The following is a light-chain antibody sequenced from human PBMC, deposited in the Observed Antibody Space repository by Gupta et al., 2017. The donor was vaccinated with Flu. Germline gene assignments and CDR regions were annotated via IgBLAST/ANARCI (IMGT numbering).Light chain of an antibody. CDR1: QRISNY. V-gene: IGKV1-39*01. CDR3: HQTDMSPNN. J-gene: IGKJ2*01. CDR2: AAS. Sequence: DIEMTQSPSSLSASVGDRVTITCRTSQRISNYLNWYQQKSGRAPNLVIYAASNLHSGVPSRFSGDGSGTYFTLTISRLQPEDSATYYCHQTDMSPNNFGQGTHLEIK.